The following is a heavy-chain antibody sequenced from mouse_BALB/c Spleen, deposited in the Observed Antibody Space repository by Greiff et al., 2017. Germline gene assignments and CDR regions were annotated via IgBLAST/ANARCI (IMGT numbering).Heavy chain of an antibody. D-gene: IGHD2-4*01. CDR2: INSNGGST. CDR3: ARADYPNAMDY. CDR1: GFTFSSYY. J-gene: IGHJ4*01. V-gene: IGHV5-6-2*01. Sequence: EVMLVESGGGLVKLGGSLKLSCAASGFTFSSYYMSWVRQTPEKRLELVAAINSNGGSTYYPDTVKGRFTISRDNAKNTLYLQMSSLKSEDTALYYCARADYPNAMDYWGQGTSVTVSS.